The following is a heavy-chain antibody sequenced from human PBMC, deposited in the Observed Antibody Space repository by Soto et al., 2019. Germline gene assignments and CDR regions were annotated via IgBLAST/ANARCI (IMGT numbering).Heavy chain of an antibody. V-gene: IGHV1-69*13. CDR2: IIPIFGTA. D-gene: IGHD6-6*01. J-gene: IGHJ6*02. CDR1: GGTFSSYA. CDR3: ARRILSRIAAPLGMDV. Sequence: GASVKVSCKASGGTFSSYAISWVRQAPGQGLEWMGGIIPIFGTANYAQKFQGRVTITADESTSTAYMELSSLRSEDTAVYYCARRILSRIAAPLGMDVWGQGTTVTVSS.